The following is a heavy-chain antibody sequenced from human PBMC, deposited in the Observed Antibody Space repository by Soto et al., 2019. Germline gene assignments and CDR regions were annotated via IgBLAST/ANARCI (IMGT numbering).Heavy chain of an antibody. CDR1: GGSFSGYY. CDR3: ARGLWYYGSGSYLYYYGMDV. D-gene: IGHD3-10*01. CDR2: INHSGST. V-gene: IGHV4-34*01. Sequence: LSLTCAVYGGSFSGYYWSWIRQPPGKGLEWIGEINHSGSTNYNPSLKSRVTISVDTSKNQFSLKLSSVTAADTAVYYCARGLWYYGSGSYLYYYGMDVWGQGTTVTVSS. J-gene: IGHJ6*02.